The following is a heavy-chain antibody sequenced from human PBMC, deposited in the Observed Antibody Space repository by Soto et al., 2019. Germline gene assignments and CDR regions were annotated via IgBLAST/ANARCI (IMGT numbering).Heavy chain of an antibody. D-gene: IGHD2-2*01. Sequence: ASVKVSCKASGGTFSSYAISWVRQAPGQGLEWMGGITPIFGTANYAQKFQGRVTITADESTSTAYMELSSLRSEDTAVYYCARESFQRYCSSTSCSSVSTGFDPWGQGTLVTVSS. CDR3: ARESFQRYCSSTSCSSVSTGFDP. CDR2: ITPIFGTA. V-gene: IGHV1-69*13. J-gene: IGHJ5*02. CDR1: GGTFSSYA.